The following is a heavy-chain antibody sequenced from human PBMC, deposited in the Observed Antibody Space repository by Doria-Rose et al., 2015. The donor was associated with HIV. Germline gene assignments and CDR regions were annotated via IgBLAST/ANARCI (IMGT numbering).Heavy chain of an antibody. D-gene: IGHD6-13*01. CDR2: IFSDDER. J-gene: IGHJ4*02. V-gene: IGHV2-26*01. CDR1: GVSLSSPGMG. CDR3: ARIKSSRWYHKYYFDF. Sequence: QVTLKESGPVLVKPTETLTLTCTVSGVSLSSPGMGASWIRQPPGKALEWLANIFSDDERSYTTSLKSRLTISRGTSKSQVVLTTTDMDPVDTATYYCARIKSSRWYHKYYFDFWGQGTLVIVSA.